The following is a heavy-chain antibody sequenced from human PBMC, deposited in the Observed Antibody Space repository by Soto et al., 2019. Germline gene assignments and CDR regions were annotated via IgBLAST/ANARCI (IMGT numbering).Heavy chain of an antibody. J-gene: IGHJ4*02. CDR1: GFTFSSYW. Sequence: GGSLRLSCAASGFTFSSYWMSWVRQAPWKGLEWVANIKQDGSEKYYVDSVKGRFTISRDNAKNSLYLQMNSLRAEDTAVYYCARARADYYDSSGYPLGYWGQGTLVTVSS. CDR2: IKQDGSEK. CDR3: ARARADYYDSSGYPLGY. D-gene: IGHD3-22*01. V-gene: IGHV3-7*04.